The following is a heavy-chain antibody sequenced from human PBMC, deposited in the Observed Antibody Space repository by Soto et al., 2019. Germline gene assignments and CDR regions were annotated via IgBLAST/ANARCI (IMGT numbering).Heavy chain of an antibody. D-gene: IGHD5-18*01. Sequence: VGSLRLSCAASGFSFSTYGMHWVRQAPGKGLEWVAVIWFDGSIQYYADSVKGRFTISRDNSKNTLSLQMNDLRAEDTAVYYCTKPRIQLWTFDSWGQGTPVTVSS. CDR2: IWFDGSIQ. J-gene: IGHJ4*02. CDR3: TKPRIQLWTFDS. V-gene: IGHV3-33*06. CDR1: GFSFSTYG.